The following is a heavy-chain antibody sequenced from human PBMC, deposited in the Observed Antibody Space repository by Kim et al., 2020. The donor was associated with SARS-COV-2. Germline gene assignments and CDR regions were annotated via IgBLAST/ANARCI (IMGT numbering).Heavy chain of an antibody. D-gene: IGHD2-8*02. CDR2: INWNGGST. J-gene: IGHJ4*02. CDR3: ARDRSRSILVVYAIRFDY. V-gene: IGHV3-20*04. Sequence: GGSLRLSCAASGFTFDDYGMSWVRQAPGKGLEWVSGINWNGGSTGYAASVKGRFTISRDNAKNSLYLQMNSLRAEDTALYYCARDRSRSILVVYAIRFDYWGQGTLVTVSS. CDR1: GFTFDDYG.